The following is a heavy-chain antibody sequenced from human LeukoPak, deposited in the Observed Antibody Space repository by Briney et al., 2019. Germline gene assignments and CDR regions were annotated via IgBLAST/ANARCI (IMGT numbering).Heavy chain of an antibody. V-gene: IGHV3-74*01. CDR2: IKGDERST. Sequence: GGSLRLSCAASGFTFSSYWLHWVRQAPGKGLVWVSRIKGDERSTNYADSVKGRFTISRDNAKNTVYLEMNSLRAEDTAVYYCAKSGREIFGVVGISNPFDYWGQGTLVTVSS. D-gene: IGHD3-3*01. J-gene: IGHJ4*02. CDR3: AKSGREIFGVVGISNPFDY. CDR1: GFTFSSYW.